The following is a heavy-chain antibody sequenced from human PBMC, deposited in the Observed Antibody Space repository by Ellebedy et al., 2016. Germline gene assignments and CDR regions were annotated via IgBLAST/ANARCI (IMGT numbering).Heavy chain of an antibody. CDR3: AKCRHINGCLLDY. CDR2: VVGSGERT. CDR1: GFPFSSHA. V-gene: IGHV3-23*01. Sequence: GESLKISCEASGFPFSSHAMSWVRQAPGKGPEWISAVVGSGERTFYADSVKGRFTISRDSSKNTLYLDMDSLRAEDKAIYYCAKCRHINGCLLDYWGQGTLVTVSS. D-gene: IGHD6-19*01. J-gene: IGHJ4*02.